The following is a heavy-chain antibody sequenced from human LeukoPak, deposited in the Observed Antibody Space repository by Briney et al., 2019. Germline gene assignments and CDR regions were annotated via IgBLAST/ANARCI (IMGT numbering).Heavy chain of an antibody. J-gene: IGHJ3*02. CDR1: GGSFSGYY. V-gene: IGHV4-34*01. CDR2: INHSGST. CDR3: ARDDLSVVAATPRDAFDI. Sequence: SETLSLTCAVYGGSFSGYYWSWIRQPPGKGLEWIGEINHSGSTDYNPSLKSRVTISVDTSKNQFSLKLSSVTAADTAVYYCARDDLSVVAATPRDAFDIWGQGTMVTVSS. D-gene: IGHD2-15*01.